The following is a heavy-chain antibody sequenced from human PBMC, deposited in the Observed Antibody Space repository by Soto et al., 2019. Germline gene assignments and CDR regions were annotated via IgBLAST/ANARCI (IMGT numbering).Heavy chain of an antibody. V-gene: IGHV1-69*02. J-gene: IGHJ6*03. CDR2: IIPILGIA. CDR1: GGTFSSYT. CDR3: ARGYNWWGAGYHDMDV. D-gene: IGHD1-20*01. Sequence: QVQLVQSGAEVKKPGSSVKVSCKASGGTFSSYTISWVRQAPGQGLEWMGRIIPILGIANYAQKFQGRVKMTADKSTSTAYMEKSRLRSEETAVYYCARGYNWWGAGYHDMDVWGKGTTVTVSS.